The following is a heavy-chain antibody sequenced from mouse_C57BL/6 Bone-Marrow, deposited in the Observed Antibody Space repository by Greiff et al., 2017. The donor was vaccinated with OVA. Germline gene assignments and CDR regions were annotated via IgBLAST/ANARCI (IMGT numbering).Heavy chain of an antibody. D-gene: IGHD2-4*01. J-gene: IGHJ2*01. CDR3: TRRGNDYDVDY. Sequence: QVQLQQSGAELVRPGASVTLSCKASGYTFTDYEMHWVKQTPVHGLEWIGAIDPEAGGTAYNQKFKGKALLTADKSSSTAYMELRSLTAEDSAVYYCTRRGNDYDVDYWGQGTTLTVSS. CDR2: IDPEAGGT. V-gene: IGHV1-15*01. CDR1: GYTFTDYE.